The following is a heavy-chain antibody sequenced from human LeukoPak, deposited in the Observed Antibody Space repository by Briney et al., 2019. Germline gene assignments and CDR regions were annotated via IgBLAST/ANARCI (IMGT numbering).Heavy chain of an antibody. CDR1: GFTFSSYG. D-gene: IGHD6-19*01. V-gene: IGHV3-30*02. CDR3: ARLRAPHQWLPTGALDY. Sequence: GGSLRLSCAASGFTFSSYGMHWVRQAPGKGLEWVAFIRYDGSNKYYADSVKGRFTISRDNSKNTLYLQMNSLRAEDTAVYYCARLRAPHQWLPTGALDYWGQGTLVTVSS. J-gene: IGHJ4*02. CDR2: IRYDGSNK.